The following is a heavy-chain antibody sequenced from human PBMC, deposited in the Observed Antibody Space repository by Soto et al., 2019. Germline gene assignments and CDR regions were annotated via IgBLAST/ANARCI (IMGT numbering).Heavy chain of an antibody. J-gene: IGHJ6*03. D-gene: IGHD3-16*01. V-gene: IGHV1-69*10. CDR1: GGTFSSYA. Sequence: ASVKVSCKASGGTFSSYAISWVRQAPGQGLEWMGGFIPIFGIANYAQKFQGRVTITADKSTSTAYMELSSLRSEDTAVYYCARDPGGSGTYYYYMDVWGKGTTCTVSS. CDR2: FIPIFGIA. CDR3: ARDPGGSGTYYYYMDV.